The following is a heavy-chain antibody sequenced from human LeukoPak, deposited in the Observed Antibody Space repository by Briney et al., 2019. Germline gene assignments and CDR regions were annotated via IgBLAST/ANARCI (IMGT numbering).Heavy chain of an antibody. Sequence: GASVKVSCKASGYTFTSYDINWVRQATGQGLEWMGWMNPNSGNTGYAQKFQGRVNMTRNTSISTAYMELSSLRSEDTAVYYCARRTMVRGVMGYWGQGTLVTVSS. CDR2: MNPNSGNT. D-gene: IGHD3-10*01. V-gene: IGHV1-8*01. J-gene: IGHJ4*02. CDR3: ARRTMVRGVMGY. CDR1: GYTFTSYD.